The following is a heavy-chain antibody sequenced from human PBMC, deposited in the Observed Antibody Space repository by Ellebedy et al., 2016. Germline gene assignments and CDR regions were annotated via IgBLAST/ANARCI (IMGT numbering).Heavy chain of an antibody. V-gene: IGHV7-4-1*02. CDR3: AREAVVPAAMLNYYYYYMNV. J-gene: IGHJ6*03. CDR2: INTNTGNP. D-gene: IGHD2-2*01. CDR1: GYTFTSYA. Sequence: ASVKVSCKASGYTFTSYAMNWVRQAPGQGLEWMGWINTNTGNPTYAQGFTGRFVFSLDTSVSTAYLQISSLKAEDTAVYYCAREAVVPAAMLNYYYYYMNVWGKGTTVTVSS.